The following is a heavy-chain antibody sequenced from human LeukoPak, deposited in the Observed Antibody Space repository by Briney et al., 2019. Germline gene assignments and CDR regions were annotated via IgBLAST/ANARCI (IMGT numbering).Heavy chain of an antibody. CDR1: GGSISSGDYY. D-gene: IGHD6-19*01. V-gene: IGHV4-30-4*01. J-gene: IGHJ5*02. CDR3: VRVGIAVAGTIVWFDP. CDR2: IYYSGST. Sequence: PSQTLSLTCTVSGGSISSGDYYWSWVRQPPGTGLEWIGYIYYSGSTYYNPSLKSRVTISVDTSKNQFSLKLSSVTAADTAVYYCVRVGIAVAGTIVWFDPWGQGTLVTVSS.